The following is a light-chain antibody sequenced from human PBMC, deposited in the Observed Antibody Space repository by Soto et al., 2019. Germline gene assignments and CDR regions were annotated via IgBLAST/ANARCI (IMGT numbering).Light chain of an antibody. CDR3: QQYCSSPLYT. V-gene: IGKV3-20*01. CDR2: GAS. Sequence: EIVVTQSPGTLSLSPGERATLSCRASQSVSSSYLAWYQHKPGQAPRLLIYGASSRATGIPDRFSGSGSGTDFTLTISRLEPEDFAVYYCQQYCSSPLYTFGQGTKLEIK. CDR1: QSVSSSY. J-gene: IGKJ2*01.